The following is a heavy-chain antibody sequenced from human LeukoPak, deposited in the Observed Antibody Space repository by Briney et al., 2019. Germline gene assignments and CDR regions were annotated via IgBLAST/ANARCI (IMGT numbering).Heavy chain of an antibody. CDR1: GGSISSGDYY. D-gene: IGHD5-18*01. Sequence: SETLSLTCTVSGGSISSGDYYWRWIRQPPGKGLEWIGYIYYSGSTYYNPSLKSRVTISVDTSKNQFSLKLSSVTDADTAVYYCARRDTAMVNFDYWGQGTLVTVSS. CDR2: IYYSGST. J-gene: IGHJ4*02. V-gene: IGHV4-30-4*08. CDR3: ARRDTAMVNFDY.